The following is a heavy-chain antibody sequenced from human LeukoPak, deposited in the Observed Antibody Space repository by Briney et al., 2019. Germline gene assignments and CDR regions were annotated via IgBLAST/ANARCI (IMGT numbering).Heavy chain of an antibody. CDR2: IYTSGST. J-gene: IGHJ5*02. V-gene: IGHV4-61*02. CDR3: ARGIAVAGVRS. CDR1: GGSISSGSYY. D-gene: IGHD6-19*01. Sequence: SETLSLTCSVAGGSISSGSYYWSRIRQPAGKGLEWIGRIYTSGSTNYNPSLKSRVTISVDTSKNQFSLKLSSVTAADTAVYYCARGIAVAGVRSWGQGTLVTVSS.